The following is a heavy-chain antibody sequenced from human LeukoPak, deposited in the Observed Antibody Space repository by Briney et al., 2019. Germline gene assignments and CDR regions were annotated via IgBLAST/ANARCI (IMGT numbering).Heavy chain of an antibody. Sequence: GGSLRLSCAASGLSISNDWMSWVRQAPGKGLEWVARVKSKSAGETTDYAAPVKGRFTISRDDSKNTLYLQMNSLKTEDTAVYYCTLIQGWGSGSYYRDFWGQGTLVSVSS. CDR2: VKSKSAGETT. J-gene: IGHJ4*02. D-gene: IGHD3-10*01. CDR3: TLIQGWGSGSYYRDF. CDR1: GLSISNDW. V-gene: IGHV3-15*01.